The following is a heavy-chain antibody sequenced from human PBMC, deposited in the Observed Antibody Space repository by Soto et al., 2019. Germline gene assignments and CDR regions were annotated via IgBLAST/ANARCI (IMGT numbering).Heavy chain of an antibody. CDR2: ISSSGGST. CDR3: AKGWGDY. J-gene: IGHJ4*02. V-gene: IGHV3-23*01. Sequence: EVQLLESGGGLVQPGGSLRLSCAASGFTFSSYTMSWVRQGPGKGLEWVSGISSSGGSTVYADSVKGRFTISRDNFKTTLYLQMNSLRAEDTAVSYCAKGWGDYWGQGTPVTVSS. D-gene: IGHD7-27*01. CDR1: GFTFSSYT.